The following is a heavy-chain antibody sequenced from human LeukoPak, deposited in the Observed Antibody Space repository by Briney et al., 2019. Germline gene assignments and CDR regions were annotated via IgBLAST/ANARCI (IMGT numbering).Heavy chain of an antibody. CDR2: IYYSGST. CDR1: GGSISSYY. CDR3: AREGFHSGSIDY. J-gene: IGHJ4*02. V-gene: IGHV4-59*01. Sequence: SETLSLTCTVSGGSISSYYWSWIRQPPGKGLEWIGYIYYSGSTNYNPSLKSRVTISVDTSKNQFSLKLSSVTAADTAVYYCAREGFHSGSIDYWGQGTLVTVSS. D-gene: IGHD3-10*01.